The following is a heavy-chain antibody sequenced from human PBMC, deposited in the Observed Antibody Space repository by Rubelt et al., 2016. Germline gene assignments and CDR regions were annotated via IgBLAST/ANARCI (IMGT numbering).Heavy chain of an antibody. Sequence: QEQLKQWGAGLLEASETLSLTCAVYGGPFSGYYWSWIRQPPGKGLEWIGEINDSGTTNYNPSLKRRVTISVDTSKNQFSLKLSSVTAAETAVYYCARGMYSSSWFAIWGQGTMVTVSS. V-gene: IGHV4-34*01. J-gene: IGHJ3*02. CDR1: GGPFSGYY. CDR2: INDSGTT. D-gene: IGHD6-13*01. CDR3: ARGMYSSSWFAI.